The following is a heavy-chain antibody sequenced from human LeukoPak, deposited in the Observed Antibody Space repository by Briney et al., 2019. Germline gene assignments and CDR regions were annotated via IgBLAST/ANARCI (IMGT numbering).Heavy chain of an antibody. CDR3: ARDNGDY. J-gene: IGHJ4*02. CDR1: GFTFSNYW. CDR2: IKEDGSEE. V-gene: IGHV3-7*01. Sequence: GGSLRLCCAASGFTFSNYWMNWIRQAPGKGLEWVANIKEDGSEEYYVDSVKGRFTISRDNAKNSLYLQMNSPRAEDTAVYYCARDNGDYWGQGTLVTVSS.